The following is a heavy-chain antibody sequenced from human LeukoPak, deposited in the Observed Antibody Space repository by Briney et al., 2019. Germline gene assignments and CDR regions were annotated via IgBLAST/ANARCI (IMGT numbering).Heavy chain of an antibody. J-gene: IGHJ4*02. V-gene: IGHV4-30-4*07. D-gene: IGHD3-16*02. CDR1: GGSISNGGYS. Sequence: SSQTLSLTCAVSGGSISNGGYSWSWIRQPPGKGLEWIGYIYYSGSTNYNPSLKSRVTISVDTSKNQFSLKLSSVTAADTAVYYCAGQGRSVWGSYHADYWGQGTLVTVSS. CDR2: IYYSGST. CDR3: AGQGRSVWGSYHADY.